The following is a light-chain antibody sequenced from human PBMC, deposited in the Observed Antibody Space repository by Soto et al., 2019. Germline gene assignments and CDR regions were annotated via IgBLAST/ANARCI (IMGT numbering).Light chain of an antibody. CDR1: QIVTINS. CDR3: QQYGDSPFT. J-gene: IGKJ3*01. CDR2: AAS. V-gene: IGKV3-20*01. Sequence: EVVLTQSPGTLSLSPGERATLSCRASQIVTINSLAWYQQKPGQPPRRLIYAASTRASAIPDRFSGSGSGTDFTLTISRLQHEDFALYYCQQYGDSPFTFGPGTRVDVK.